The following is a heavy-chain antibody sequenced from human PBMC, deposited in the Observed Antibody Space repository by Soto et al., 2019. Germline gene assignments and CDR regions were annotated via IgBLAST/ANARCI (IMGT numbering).Heavy chain of an antibody. CDR1: GFTFSNAW. J-gene: IGHJ6*02. V-gene: IGHV3-15*07. CDR3: TTDRTGKIRQDYYYYGMDV. D-gene: IGHD3-10*01. Sequence: GGSLRLSCAASGFTFSNAWMNWVRQAPGKGLEWVGRIKSKTDGGTTDYAAPVKGRFTISRDDSKNTLYLQMNSLKTEDTAVYYCTTDRTGKIRQDYYYYGMDVWGQGTTVTVSS. CDR2: IKSKTDGGTT.